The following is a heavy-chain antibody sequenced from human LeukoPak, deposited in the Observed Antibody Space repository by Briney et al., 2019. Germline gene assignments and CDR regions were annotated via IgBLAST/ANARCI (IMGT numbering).Heavy chain of an antibody. J-gene: IGHJ4*02. D-gene: IGHD3-22*01. CDR2: IYPGDSNT. CDR1: GYSFTSYW. V-gene: IGHV5-51*01. CDR3: ARRWERYDRSGYYNY. Sequence: GESLKISCKGSGYSFTSYWIGLVRQMPGKGLEWMGIIYPGDSNTKYSPAFQGQVTISADKSISTAYLQWSSLKASDTAMYYCARRWERYDRSGYYNYWGQGTLVTVSS.